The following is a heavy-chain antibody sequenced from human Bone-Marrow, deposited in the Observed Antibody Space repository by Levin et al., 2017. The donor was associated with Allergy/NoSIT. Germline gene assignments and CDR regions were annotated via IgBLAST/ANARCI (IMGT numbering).Heavy chain of an antibody. V-gene: IGHV3-23*01. CDR3: AKGAVAVAGDYYFFDH. Sequence: AGGSLRLSCATSGFTFSTHAMNWVRQAPGKGLEWVSGMSGSGGDTYYADSVKGRFTISRDNLKNTVYLRLKNLRAEDTAVYFCAKGAVAVAGDYYFFDHWGHGSLVTVSS. CDR2: MSGSGGDT. CDR1: GFTFSTHA. D-gene: IGHD6-19*01. J-gene: IGHJ4*01.